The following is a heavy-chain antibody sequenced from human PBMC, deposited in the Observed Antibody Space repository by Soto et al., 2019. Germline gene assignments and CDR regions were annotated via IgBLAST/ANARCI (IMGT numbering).Heavy chain of an antibody. CDR3: ARIAAAGFDY. V-gene: IGHV4-59*08. D-gene: IGHD6-13*01. CDR2: IYYSGST. J-gene: IGHJ4*02. CDR1: GGSISSYY. Sequence: SETLSLTCTVSGGSISSYYWSWIRQPPGKGLEWIGYIYYSGSTNYNPSLKSRVTISVDTSKNQFSLKLSSVTAADTAVYYCARIAAAGFDYWGQGTLVTVSS.